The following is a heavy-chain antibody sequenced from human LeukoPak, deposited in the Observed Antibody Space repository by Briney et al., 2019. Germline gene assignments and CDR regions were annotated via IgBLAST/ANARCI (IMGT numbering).Heavy chain of an antibody. D-gene: IGHD3-10*01. J-gene: IGHJ4*02. CDR2: ISSSSSYI. CDR3: ARDSFMVRGVKNFDY. V-gene: IGHV3-21*01. CDR1: GFTFSSYS. Sequence: SGGSLRLSCAASGFTFSSYSMNWVRQAPGKGLEWVSSISSSSSYIYYADSVEGRFTISRDNAKNSLYLQMNSLRAEDTAVYYCARDSFMVRGVKNFDYWGQGTLVTVSS.